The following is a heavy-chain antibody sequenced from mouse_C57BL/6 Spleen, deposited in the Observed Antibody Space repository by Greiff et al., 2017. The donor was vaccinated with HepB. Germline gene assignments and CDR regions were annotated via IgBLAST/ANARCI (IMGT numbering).Heavy chain of an antibody. D-gene: IGHD3-3*01. CDR1: GFTFSSYG. CDR2: ISSGGSYT. Sequence: EVKLVESGGDLVKPGGSLKLSCAASGFTFSSYGMSWVRQTPDKRLEWVATISSGGSYTYYPDSVKGRFTISRDNAKNTLYLQMSSLKSEYTAMYYCARQGVLGGFDYWGQGTTLTVSS. V-gene: IGHV5-6*02. CDR3: ARQGVLGGFDY. J-gene: IGHJ2*01.